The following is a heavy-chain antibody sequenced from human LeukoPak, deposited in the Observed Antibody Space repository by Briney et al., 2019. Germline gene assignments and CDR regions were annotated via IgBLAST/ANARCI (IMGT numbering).Heavy chain of an antibody. J-gene: IGHJ4*02. V-gene: IGHV5-51*01. Sequence: GESLKISCKASGYSFTSYWIVWVRQMPGKGLEYMGMINPTDSETRYSPSFLGQVTIPADKSISTAYLQWSSLEASDTAMYYCARELDYGDYRGQGTLVTVSS. CDR2: INPTDSET. D-gene: IGHD1-7*01. CDR3: ARELDYGDY. CDR1: GYSFTSYW.